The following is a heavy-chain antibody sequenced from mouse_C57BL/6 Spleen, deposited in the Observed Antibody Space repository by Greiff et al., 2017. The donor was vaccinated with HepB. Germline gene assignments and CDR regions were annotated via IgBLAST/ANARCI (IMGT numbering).Heavy chain of an antibody. CDR1: GYTFTSYW. CDR3: ARSGDYYGSSTIAMDY. V-gene: IGHV1-53*01. D-gene: IGHD1-1*01. Sequence: QVQLQQPGTELVKPGASVKLSCKASGYTFTSYWMHWVKQRPGQGLEWIGNINPSNGGTNYNEKFKSKATLTVDKSSSTAYMQLSSLTSEDSAVYYCARSGDYYGSSTIAMDYWGQGTSVTVSS. CDR2: INPSNGGT. J-gene: IGHJ4*01.